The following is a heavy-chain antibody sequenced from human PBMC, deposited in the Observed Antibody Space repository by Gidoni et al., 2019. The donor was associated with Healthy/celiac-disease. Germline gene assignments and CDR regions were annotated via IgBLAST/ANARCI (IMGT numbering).Heavy chain of an antibody. CDR1: GLGLSSNG. CDR3: AKDMDRRDYGDYLIPGYYYGMDV. Sequence: EVQLLEAGGGLVQPGGSRRRSGAASGLGLSSNGMGRVRQAPGKGLDGVSAISGSGVSTYYADSVNGRFTISRDNSKNTLYLQMNSLRAEDTAVYYCAKDMDRRDYGDYLIPGYYYGMDVWGQGTTVTVSS. D-gene: IGHD4-17*01. CDR2: ISGSGVST. J-gene: IGHJ6*02. V-gene: IGHV3-23*01.